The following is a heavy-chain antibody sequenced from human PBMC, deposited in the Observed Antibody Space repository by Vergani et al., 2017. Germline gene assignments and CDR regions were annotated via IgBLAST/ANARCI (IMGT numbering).Heavy chain of an antibody. Sequence: QVQLVQSGAEVKKPGSSVKVSCKASGGTFSSYAISWVRQAPGQGLEWMGGIIPIFGTANYAQKFQGRVTITADESTSTAYMELSSLRSEDTAVYYCARIFSGGSCYWLRYAFDIWGQGTMVTVSS. J-gene: IGHJ3*02. D-gene: IGHD2-15*01. CDR1: GGTFSSYA. CDR2: IIPIFGTA. CDR3: ARIFSGGSCYWLRYAFDI. V-gene: IGHV1-69*01.